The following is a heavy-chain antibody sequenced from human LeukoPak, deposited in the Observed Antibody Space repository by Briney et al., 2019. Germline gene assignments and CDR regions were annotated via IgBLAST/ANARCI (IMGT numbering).Heavy chain of an antibody. V-gene: IGHV3-21*01. J-gene: IGHJ4*02. CDR1: GFTFDDYA. D-gene: IGHD3-22*01. CDR3: AREYPWLQH. CDR2: ISSSSSYI. Sequence: PGGSLRLSCAASGFTFDDYAMHWVRQAPGKGLEWVSSISSSSSYIYCADSVKGRFTISRDNAKNSLYLQMNSLRAEDTAVYYCAREYPWLQHWGQGTLVTVSS.